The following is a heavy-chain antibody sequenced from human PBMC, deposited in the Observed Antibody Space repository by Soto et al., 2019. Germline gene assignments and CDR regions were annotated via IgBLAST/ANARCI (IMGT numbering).Heavy chain of an antibody. J-gene: IGHJ5*02. CDR3: AYSLERNDILTGPFDP. D-gene: IGHD3-9*01. Sequence: SGPTLVNPAQTLTLTCTFSGFSLSTSGVGVGWIRQPPGKALEWLALIYWDDDKRYSPSLKSRLTITKDTSKNQVVLTMTNMDPVDTATFYCAYSLERNDILTGPFDPWAQGTLVTVSS. CDR1: GFSLSTSGVG. CDR2: IYWDDDK. V-gene: IGHV2-5*02.